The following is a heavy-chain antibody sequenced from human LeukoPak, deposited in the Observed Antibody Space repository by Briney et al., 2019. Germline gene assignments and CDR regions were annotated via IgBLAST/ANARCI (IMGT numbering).Heavy chain of an antibody. CDR2: IYPGDSDT. CDR1: GYSFTNYW. J-gene: IGHJ4*02. Sequence: GESLKISCQSSGYSFTNYWIGWGRQMPGKGLEWMGTIYPGDSDTRYRPSFQGQVTISADKSISTAYLQWSSLKASDTAMYYCARLGVEAYDSSGYYYFDYWGQGALVTVSS. V-gene: IGHV5-51*01. CDR3: ARLGVEAYDSSGYYYFDY. D-gene: IGHD3-22*01.